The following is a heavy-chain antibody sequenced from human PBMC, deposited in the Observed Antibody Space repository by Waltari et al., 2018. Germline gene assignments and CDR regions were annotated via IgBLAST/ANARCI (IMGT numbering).Heavy chain of an antibody. CDR1: GFTFSSYW. CDR3: ARDTGLLWQYYFDY. J-gene: IGHJ4*02. CDR2: IKQDGSEK. D-gene: IGHD3-10*01. Sequence: EVQLVESGGGLVQPGGSLRLSCAASGFTFSSYWMSWVRQAPGKGLEWVANIKQDGSEKYDVDSVKGRFTISRDNAKNSLYLQMNSLRAEDTAVYYCARDTGLLWQYYFDYWGQGTLVTVSS. V-gene: IGHV3-7*01.